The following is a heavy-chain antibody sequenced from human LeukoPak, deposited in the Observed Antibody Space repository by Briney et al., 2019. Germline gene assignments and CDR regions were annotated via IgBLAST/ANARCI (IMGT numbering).Heavy chain of an antibody. CDR2: TYYRSKWYN. CDR1: GYGLPSDIAA. Sequence: SQTLSLTCAISGYGLPSDIAAWNWITQSPSRGLWWLGRTYYRSKWYNDYAVSVKGRITINQDTSKNQCSLQLHSVTPEDTAVYYCARYGDGWFDPWGQGTLVTVAS. CDR3: ARYGDGWFDP. V-gene: IGHV6-1*01. D-gene: IGHD4-17*01. J-gene: IGHJ5*02.